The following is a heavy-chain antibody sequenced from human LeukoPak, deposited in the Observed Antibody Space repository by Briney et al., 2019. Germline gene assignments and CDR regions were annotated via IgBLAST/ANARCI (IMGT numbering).Heavy chain of an antibody. J-gene: IGHJ5*02. CDR2: IYYSGST. CDR3: ATGPVVPASWLDP. Sequence: SETLSLTCTVSGGSVSSGSYYWSWIRQPPGKGLEWIGYIYYSGSTNYNPSLKSRVTISVDTSKNQFSLKLSSVTAADTAVYYCATGPVVPASWLDPWGQGTLVTVSS. D-gene: IGHD2-2*01. V-gene: IGHV4-61*01. CDR1: GGSVSSGSYY.